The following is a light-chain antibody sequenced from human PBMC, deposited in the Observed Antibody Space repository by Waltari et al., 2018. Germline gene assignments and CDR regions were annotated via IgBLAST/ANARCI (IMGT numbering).Light chain of an antibody. CDR1: QSISSN. CDR3: QQRTSWPLT. Sequence: EIVLTQSPATLSLSPGERATLSCRASQSISSNLGWDQQKPGQAPRLLIHEASKRATGIPARFLGSGSGTDFTLTISSLEAEDFAVYYCQQRTSWPLTFGGGTRVEVK. V-gene: IGKV3-11*01. J-gene: IGKJ4*01. CDR2: EAS.